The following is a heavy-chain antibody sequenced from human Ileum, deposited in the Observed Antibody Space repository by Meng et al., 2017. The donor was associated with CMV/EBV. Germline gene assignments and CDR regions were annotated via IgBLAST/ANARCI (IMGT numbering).Heavy chain of an antibody. CDR1: GDTFTSYG. Sequence: SGDTFTSYGMGWERQGPGQGLEWRGWISAYNGNTNYAQKLQGRVTMTTDTSTSTAYMELRSLRSDDTAVYYCAKAYCGGDCYSNYFDYWGQGTLVTVSS. V-gene: IGHV1-18*01. CDR2: ISAYNGNT. D-gene: IGHD2-21*01. CDR3: AKAYCGGDCYSNYFDY. J-gene: IGHJ4*02.